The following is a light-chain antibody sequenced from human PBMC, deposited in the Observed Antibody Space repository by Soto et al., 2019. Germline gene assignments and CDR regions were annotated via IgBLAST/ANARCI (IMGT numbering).Light chain of an antibody. V-gene: IGLV2-8*01. Sequence: QSALTQPPSASGSPGQSVTISCTGTSSDVGGYNYVSWYQQHPGKAPKLMIYEVSKRPSGVPDRFSGSKSGNTASLTVSGLQAEDEADYYCSSYAGSNIHYVFGTGTKVIVL. CDR2: EVS. J-gene: IGLJ1*01. CDR3: SSYAGSNIHYV. CDR1: SSDVGGYNY.